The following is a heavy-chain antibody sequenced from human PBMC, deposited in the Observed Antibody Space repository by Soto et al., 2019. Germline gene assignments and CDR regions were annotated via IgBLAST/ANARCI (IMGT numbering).Heavy chain of an antibody. J-gene: IGHJ5*02. Sequence: GGSLRLSCAASGFTFSSYGMHWVRQAPGKGLEWVAVISYDGSNKYYADSVKGRFTISRDNSKNTLYLQMNSLRAEDTAVYYCAKVGATRDNWFDPWGQGTLVTVSS. CDR2: ISYDGSNK. V-gene: IGHV3-30*18. D-gene: IGHD5-12*01. CDR3: AKVGATRDNWFDP. CDR1: GFTFSSYG.